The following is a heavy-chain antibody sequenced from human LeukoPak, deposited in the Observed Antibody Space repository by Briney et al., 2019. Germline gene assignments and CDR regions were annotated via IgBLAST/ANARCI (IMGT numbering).Heavy chain of an antibody. CDR2: IYTTGSP. Sequence: SETLSLTCTVSGGSISSTNYYWTWIRQPAGKGLEWIGRIYTTGSPSYSPSLKSRVTISVDTSTNQFSLKLTSVSAADTAVYYCARDRGITTARGVPSWFDTWGQGTLVTVSS. J-gene: IGHJ5*02. CDR1: GGSISSTNYY. V-gene: IGHV4-61*02. CDR3: ARDRGITTARGVPSWFDT. D-gene: IGHD3-10*01.